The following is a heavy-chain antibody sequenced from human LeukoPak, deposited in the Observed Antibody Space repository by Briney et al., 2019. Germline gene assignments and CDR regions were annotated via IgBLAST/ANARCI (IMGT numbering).Heavy chain of an antibody. Sequence: ASVKVSCKASGYIFPSYHMHWVRQAPGQGLEWMGIINPNSGSASYAQEFQGRVTMTRDTSTSTVYMELSSLRSEDTAVYYCARGLYSGWFVYWGQGTLVTVSS. J-gene: IGHJ5*01. V-gene: IGHV1-46*01. CDR2: INPNSGSA. D-gene: IGHD4-11*01. CDR3: ARGLYSGWFVY. CDR1: GYIFPSYH.